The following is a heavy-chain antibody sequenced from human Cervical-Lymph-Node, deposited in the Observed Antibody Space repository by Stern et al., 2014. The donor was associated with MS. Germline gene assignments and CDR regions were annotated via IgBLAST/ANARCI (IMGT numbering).Heavy chain of an antibody. Sequence: VQLQESGPGLVKASETLSLTCTVSGDSISTYYWTWIRQPPGKGLEWIGEISYSGGTNYTPSLKSRVTLSVDTSKNQFSLKLSSVTAADTAVYYCARRDYYDSSTYYDDAFDIWGQGTMVTVSS. V-gene: IGHV4-59*01. J-gene: IGHJ3*02. CDR2: ISYSGGT. CDR3: ARRDYYDSSTYYDDAFDI. D-gene: IGHD3-22*01. CDR1: GDSISTYY.